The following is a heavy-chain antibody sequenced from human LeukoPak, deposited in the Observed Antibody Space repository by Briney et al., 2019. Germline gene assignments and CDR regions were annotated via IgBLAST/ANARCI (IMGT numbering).Heavy chain of an antibody. CDR2: ISAYNGNT. Sequence: ASVKVSCKASGYTFTSYGISWVRQAPGQGLEWMGWISAYNGNTNYARKLQGRVTMPTDTSTSTAYMAMRSLRSDDTAVYYCARDRELEWNDAFDIWGQGTMVTVSS. D-gene: IGHD1-1*01. J-gene: IGHJ3*02. V-gene: IGHV1-18*01. CDR3: ARDRELEWNDAFDI. CDR1: GYTFTSYG.